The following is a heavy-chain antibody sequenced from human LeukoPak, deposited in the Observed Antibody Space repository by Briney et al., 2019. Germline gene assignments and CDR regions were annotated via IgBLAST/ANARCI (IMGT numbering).Heavy chain of an antibody. Sequence: GASVKVSCKASGGTFSSYAISWVRQAPGQGLEWMGRIIPILGIANYAQKFQGRVTITADKSTSTAYMELSSLRSEDTAVYYCARGVSSSNLGYWGQGTLVTVSS. CDR3: ARGVSSSNLGY. J-gene: IGHJ4*02. CDR1: GGTFSSYA. D-gene: IGHD6-6*01. CDR2: IIPILGIA. V-gene: IGHV1-69*04.